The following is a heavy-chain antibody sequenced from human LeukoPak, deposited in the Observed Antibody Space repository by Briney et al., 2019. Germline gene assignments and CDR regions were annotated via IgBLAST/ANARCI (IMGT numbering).Heavy chain of an antibody. J-gene: IGHJ6*02. V-gene: IGHV3-23*01. CDR2: ISGSGGST. CDR3: AEDRGFGELNYYYGMDV. CDR1: GFTFSSYA. Sequence: GGSLRLSCAASGFTFSSYAMSWVRQAPGKGLEWVSAISGSGGSTYYADSVKGRFTISRDNSKNTLYLQMNSLRAEDTAVYYCAEDRGFGELNYYYGMDVWGQGTTVTVSS. D-gene: IGHD3-10*01.